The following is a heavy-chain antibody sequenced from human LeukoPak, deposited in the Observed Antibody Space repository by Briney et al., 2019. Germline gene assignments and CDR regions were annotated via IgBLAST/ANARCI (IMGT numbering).Heavy chain of an antibody. Sequence: PGGSLRISCAASGFTFSSYWMSWVRQAPGKGLEWVANIKQDGSEKYYVDSVKGRFTISRDNAKNSLYLQMNSLRAEDTAVYYCARAHYGDYARFDYWGQGTLVTVSS. J-gene: IGHJ4*02. CDR2: IKQDGSEK. D-gene: IGHD4-17*01. CDR3: ARAHYGDYARFDY. V-gene: IGHV3-7*03. CDR1: GFTFSSYW.